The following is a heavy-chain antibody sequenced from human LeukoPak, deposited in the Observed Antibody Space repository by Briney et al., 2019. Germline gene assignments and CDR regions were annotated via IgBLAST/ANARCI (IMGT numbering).Heavy chain of an antibody. CDR1: GFTVSINY. D-gene: IGHD6-19*01. Sequence: GGSLRLSCAASGFTVSINYMSWVRQAPGTGLEWVSLIYSGGGTYYADSVKGRFTISRDNSRNTLSLQKNSLRVGDTVVYYCARGFRSVAAWGYFDYWGQGALVTVPS. J-gene: IGHJ4*02. V-gene: IGHV3-66*01. CDR2: IYSGGGT. CDR3: ARGFRSVAAWGYFDY.